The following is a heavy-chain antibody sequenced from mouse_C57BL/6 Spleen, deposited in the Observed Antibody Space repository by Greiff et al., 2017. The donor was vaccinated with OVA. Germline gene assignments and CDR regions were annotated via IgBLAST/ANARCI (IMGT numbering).Heavy chain of an antibody. V-gene: IGHV5-17*01. CDR3: ARLRFAD. CDR2: ISSGSSTI. CDR1: GFTFSDYG. D-gene: IGHD1-1*01. Sequence: EVQLVESGGGLVKPGGSLKLSCAASGFTFSDYGMHWVRQAPEKGLEWVAYISSGSSTIYYADTVKCRFTISSDNAKTTLFLQMTRLRSEDTAMYYCARLRFADWGQGTLVTVSA. J-gene: IGHJ3*01.